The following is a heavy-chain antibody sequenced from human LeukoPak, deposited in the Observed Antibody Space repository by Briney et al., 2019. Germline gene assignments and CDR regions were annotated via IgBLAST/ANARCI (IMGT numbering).Heavy chain of an antibody. Sequence: PSETLSLTCTVYGGSISSYYWSWIRQPPGKGLEWIGYIYYSGSTNYNPFLKSRVTISVDTSKNQFSLKLSSVTAADTAVYYCARGSTNLGYCSGGSCSWRFDPWGQGTLVTVSS. D-gene: IGHD2-15*01. V-gene: IGHV4-59*01. J-gene: IGHJ5*02. CDR3: ARGSTNLGYCSGGSCSWRFDP. CDR1: GGSISSYY. CDR2: IYYSGST.